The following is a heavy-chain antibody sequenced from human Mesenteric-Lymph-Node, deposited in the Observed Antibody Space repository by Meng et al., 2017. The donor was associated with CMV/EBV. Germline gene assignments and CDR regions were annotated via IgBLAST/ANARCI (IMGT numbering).Heavy chain of an antibody. J-gene: IGHJ4*02. D-gene: IGHD6-13*01. V-gene: IGHV4-39*01. CDR1: SISSSSYY. Sequence: SISSSSYYWGWMRQPPGKGLEWIGSIYYSGSTYYNPSLKSRVTISVDTSKNQFSLKLSSVTAADTAVYYCARLVGAAGKFAPDRFDYWGQGTLVTVSS. CDR2: IYYSGST. CDR3: ARLVGAAGKFAPDRFDY.